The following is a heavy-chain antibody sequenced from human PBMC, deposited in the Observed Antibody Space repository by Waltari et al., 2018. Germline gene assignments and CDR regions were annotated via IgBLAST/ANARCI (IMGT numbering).Heavy chain of an antibody. J-gene: IGHJ2*01. Sequence: QVQLVQSGAEVKKPGSSVKVSCKASGGTFSSYAISWVRQAPGQGLEWMGGIIRIFGTANYAQKFQGRVTITADESTSTAYMGRSSLRAEDTAVYYCARGEGGGKVYWYFDLWGRGTLVTVSS. V-gene: IGHV1-69*12. CDR2: IIRIFGTA. CDR1: GGTFSSYA. CDR3: ARGEGGGKVYWYFDL. D-gene: IGHD2-15*01.